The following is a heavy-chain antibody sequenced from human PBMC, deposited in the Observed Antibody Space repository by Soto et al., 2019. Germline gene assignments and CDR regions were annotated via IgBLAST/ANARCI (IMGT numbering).Heavy chain of an antibody. D-gene: IGHD3-10*01. CDR1: GFTFADYT. V-gene: IGHV3-9*01. Sequence: GGSLRLSFAASGFTFADYTMRWVRQAPGKGLEWVSGVTWNSDNIAYADSVRGRFTISRDNAKNSLYLQMNSLRPEDTALYYCAKDLRNTWGSGGPMFGFWGQGAMVTVSS. CDR2: VTWNSDNI. CDR3: AKDLRNTWGSGGPMFGF. J-gene: IGHJ4*02.